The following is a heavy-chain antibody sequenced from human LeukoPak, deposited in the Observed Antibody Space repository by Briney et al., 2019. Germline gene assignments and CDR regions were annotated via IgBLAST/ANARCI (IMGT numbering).Heavy chain of an antibody. J-gene: IGHJ3*02. CDR2: IYYSGST. Sequence: KPSETLSLTCTVSGGSISSYYWSWIRQPPGKGLEWIGYIYYSGSTNYNPSLKSRVTISVDTSMNQFSLKLSSVTAADTAVYYCAREIRLDYYDSSGYYYRDAFDIWGQGTMVTVSS. D-gene: IGHD3-22*01. CDR1: GGSISSYY. V-gene: IGHV4-59*01. CDR3: AREIRLDYYDSSGYYYRDAFDI.